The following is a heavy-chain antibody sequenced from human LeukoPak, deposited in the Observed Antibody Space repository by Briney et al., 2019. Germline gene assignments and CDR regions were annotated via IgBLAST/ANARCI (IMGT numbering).Heavy chain of an antibody. CDR1: GGIFSSYA. J-gene: IGHJ4*02. CDR2: IIPIFGTA. Sequence: SVKVSCKASGGIFSSYAISWVRQAPGQGLEWMGGIIPIFGTANYAQKFQGRVTITADESTSTAYMELSSLRSEDTAVYYCARSRGVGIRCYERLLQFYYWGQGTLVTVSS. D-gene: IGHD1-1*01. CDR3: ARSRGVGIRCYERLLQFYY. V-gene: IGHV1-69*13.